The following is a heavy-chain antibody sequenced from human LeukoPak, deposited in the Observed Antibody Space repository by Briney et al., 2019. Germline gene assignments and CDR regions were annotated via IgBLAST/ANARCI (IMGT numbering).Heavy chain of an antibody. CDR1: GFTFSSYA. D-gene: IGHD3-10*01. CDR2: ISYDGSNK. J-gene: IGHJ4*02. CDR3: ARARMVRAHFDY. Sequence: GGSLRLSCAASGFTFSSYAMHWVRQAPGKGLEWVAVISYDGSNKYYADSVKGGFTISRDNSKNTLYLQMNSLRAEDTAVYYCARARMVRAHFDYWGQGTPVTVSS. V-gene: IGHV3-30*04.